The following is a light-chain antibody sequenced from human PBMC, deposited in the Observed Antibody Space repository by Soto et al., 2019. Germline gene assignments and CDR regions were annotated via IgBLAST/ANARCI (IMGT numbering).Light chain of an antibody. Sequence: QSALTQPASVSGSPGQSITISCTGTSSDVGGYNYVSWYQQHPGKAPKLMIYEVSNRPSGVSNRFSGSKSGKTASLTISGFQDEDEADYYFSSYTSSSPYVFGTGTKLTVL. J-gene: IGLJ1*01. V-gene: IGLV2-14*01. CDR1: SSDVGGYNY. CDR3: SSYTSSSPYV. CDR2: EVS.